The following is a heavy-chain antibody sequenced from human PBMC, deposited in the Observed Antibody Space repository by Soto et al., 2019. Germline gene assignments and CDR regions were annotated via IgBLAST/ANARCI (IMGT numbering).Heavy chain of an antibody. J-gene: IGHJ6*02. CDR3: AKDRDGAAAGPTKFYGMDV. CDR2: ISGSGDST. V-gene: IGHV3-23*01. CDR1: GFTFSSYA. D-gene: IGHD6-13*01. Sequence: EVQLLESGGGLVQPGGSLRLSCAASGFTFSSYAMSWVRQAPGKGLEWVSVISGSGDSTYYADSVRGRFTISRDNSKNTLYRQMNSLRAEDTAVYYCAKDRDGAAAGPTKFYGMDVWGHGTTVTVSS.